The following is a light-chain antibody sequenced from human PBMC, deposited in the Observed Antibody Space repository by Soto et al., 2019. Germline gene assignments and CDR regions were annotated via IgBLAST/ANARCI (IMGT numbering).Light chain of an antibody. CDR3: QQVKTYPRT. Sequence: DIHLTQSPSFLSASVGDRVTITFRPSQAVPNNMAWYQQKPGKPPKLLIYEESTLHSGVPSRFRGRKSGTQFTLTIDSLQPEDFATYYCQQVKTYPRTFGGRTQVDI. CDR2: EES. CDR1: QAVPNN. J-gene: IGKJ4*01. V-gene: IGKV1-9*01.